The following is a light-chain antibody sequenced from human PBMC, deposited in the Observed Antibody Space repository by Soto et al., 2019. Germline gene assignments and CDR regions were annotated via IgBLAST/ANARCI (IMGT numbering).Light chain of an antibody. V-gene: IGKV3-15*01. CDR1: QSVSTK. CDR3: QRYSDWPPWT. Sequence: EIVMTQSPATLSVSPGERATLSCRVSQSVSTKLAWYQQKPGQAPRLLIYDASIRATGIPDRFIGSGSGTEFTLTITGLQSEDFAVYYCQRYSDWPPWTFGQGTKVEIK. CDR2: DAS. J-gene: IGKJ1*01.